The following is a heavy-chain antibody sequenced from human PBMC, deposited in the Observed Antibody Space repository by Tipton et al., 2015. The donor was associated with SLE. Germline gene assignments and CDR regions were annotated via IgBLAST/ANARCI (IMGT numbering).Heavy chain of an antibody. D-gene: IGHD1-26*01. CDR2: IYTSGST. CDR1: GGSISSGSYY. Sequence: TLSLTCTVSGGSISSGSYYWSWIRQPAGKGLEWIGHIYTSGSTNYNPSLKSRVTISVDTSKNQFSLKLSPVTAADTAVYYCARGIRIVGATHDAFNIWGQGTMVTVSS. V-gene: IGHV4-61*09. J-gene: IGHJ3*02. CDR3: ARGIRIVGATHDAFNI.